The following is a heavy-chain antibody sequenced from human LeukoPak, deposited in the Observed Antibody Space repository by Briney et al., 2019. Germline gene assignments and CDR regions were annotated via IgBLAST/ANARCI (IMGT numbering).Heavy chain of an antibody. CDR1: GGSISGHY. V-gene: IGHV4-59*11. CDR2: TYYSGPT. D-gene: IGHD2-2*01. CDR3: AKNGGACSSTTFCNNHMDV. J-gene: IGHJ6*03. Sequence: PSETLSLTCAVSGGSISGHYWSWIRQPPGKGLEWICITYYSGPTNYSPTPKSRVTISADASKNLLSLKLTSATAADTAVYYCAKNGGACSSTTFCNNHMDVWGKGTTVTVSS.